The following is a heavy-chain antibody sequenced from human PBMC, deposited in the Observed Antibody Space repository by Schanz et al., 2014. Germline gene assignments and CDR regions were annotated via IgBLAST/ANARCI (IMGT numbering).Heavy chain of an antibody. D-gene: IGHD6-19*01. CDR1: GFTVSSNH. CDR2: FIVDSGNT. CDR3: AKLSSSGRLAGYFDY. Sequence: VQLVESGGGVVQPGRSLRLSCAVSGFTVSSNHMSWVRQAPGKGLEWVSGFIVDSGNTYYAGSVKGRFSISRDYSKNTLYLQMSSLRAEDTAIYYCAKLSSSGRLAGYFDYWGQGALVTVSS. V-gene: IGHV3-23*04. J-gene: IGHJ4*02.